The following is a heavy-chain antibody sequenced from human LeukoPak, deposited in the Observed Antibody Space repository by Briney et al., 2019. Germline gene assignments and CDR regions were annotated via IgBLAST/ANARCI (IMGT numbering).Heavy chain of an antibody. D-gene: IGHD3-22*01. Sequence: SQTLSLTCTVSGGSISSGGYYWTWIRQHPGKGLEWIGYIYYSGSTYYNPSLKSRVTMSVDTSKNQFSLKLSSVTAADTAVYYCARDYDSSGFRFDPWGPGTLVTVSS. J-gene: IGHJ5*02. CDR3: ARDYDSSGFRFDP. CDR1: GGSISSGGYY. CDR2: IYYSGST. V-gene: IGHV4-31*03.